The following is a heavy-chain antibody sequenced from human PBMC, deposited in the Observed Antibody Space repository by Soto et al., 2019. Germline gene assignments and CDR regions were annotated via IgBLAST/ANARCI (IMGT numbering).Heavy chain of an antibody. V-gene: IGHV3-15*07. D-gene: IGHD3-3*01. CDR3: TTEPPYYDFWSGRVSSYY. CDR2: IKSKTDGGTT. CDR1: GVTFSNAW. Sequence: VGSQRLSCAVSGVTFSNAWMNWVRKAQGKGLEWVGRIKSKTDGGTTDYAAPVKGRFTISRDDSKNTLYLQMNSLKTEDTVVYYCTTEPPYYDFWSGRVSSYYWGQGTLVTVSS. J-gene: IGHJ4*02.